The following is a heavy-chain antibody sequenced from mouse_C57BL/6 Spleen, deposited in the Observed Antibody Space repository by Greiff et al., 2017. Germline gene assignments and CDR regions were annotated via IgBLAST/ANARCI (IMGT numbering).Heavy chain of an antibody. CDR2: IYPSDSET. CDR1: GYTFTSYW. Sequence: QVQLQQPGAELVRPGSSVKLSCKASGYTFTSYWMDWVKQRPGQGLEWIGNIYPSDSETHYNQKFKDKATLTVDKSSSTAYMQLSSLTSEDSAVYYGARRTTVVALDYWGQGTTLTVSS. CDR3: ARRTTVVALDY. J-gene: IGHJ2*01. V-gene: IGHV1-61*01. D-gene: IGHD1-1*01.